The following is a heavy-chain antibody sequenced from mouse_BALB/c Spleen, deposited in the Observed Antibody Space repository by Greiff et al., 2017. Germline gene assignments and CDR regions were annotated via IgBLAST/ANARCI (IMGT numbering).Heavy chain of an antibody. CDR2: INSNVGST. CDR3: ARDPPYGNYIAY. J-gene: IGHJ3*01. CDR1: GFTFSSYG. V-gene: IGHV5-6-3*01. D-gene: IGHD2-1*01. Sequence: EVQVVESGGGLVQPGGSLKLSCAASGFTFSSYGMSWVRQTPDKRLELVATINSNVGSTYYPDSVKGRFTISRDNAKNTLYLQMSSLKSEDTAMYYCARDPPYGNYIAYWGQGTLVTVSA.